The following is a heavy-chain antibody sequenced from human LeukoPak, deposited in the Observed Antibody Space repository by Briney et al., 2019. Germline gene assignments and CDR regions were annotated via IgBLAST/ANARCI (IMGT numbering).Heavy chain of an antibody. CDR2: IYYSGST. J-gene: IGHJ4*02. CDR3: AREGGRNSFDY. V-gene: IGHV4-31*03. CDR1: GGSISSGGYY. Sequence: SHTLSLTCTVSGGSISSGGYYWSWIRQHPGKVLEWIGYIYYSGSTYYNPSLKSRVTRSVDTSKNQFSLKLSSATAADTAVYYCAREGGRNSFDYWGQGTLVTVSS. D-gene: IGHD3-16*01.